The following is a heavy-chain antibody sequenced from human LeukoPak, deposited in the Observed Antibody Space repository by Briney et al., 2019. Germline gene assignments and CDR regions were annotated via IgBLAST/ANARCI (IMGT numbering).Heavy chain of an antibody. D-gene: IGHD6-13*01. CDR1: GGSISSYY. CDR3: AVGIAAAGSLRASFDY. J-gene: IGHJ4*02. Sequence: PSETLSLTCTVSGGSISSYYWSWIRQPPGKGLEWIGYIYYSGSTNYNPSLKSRVTILVDTSKNQFSLKLSSVTAADTAVYYCAVGIAAAGSLRASFDYWGQGTLVTVSS. CDR2: IYYSGST. V-gene: IGHV4-59*01.